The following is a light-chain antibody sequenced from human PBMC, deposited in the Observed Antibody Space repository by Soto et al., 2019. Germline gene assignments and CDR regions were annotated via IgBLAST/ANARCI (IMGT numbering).Light chain of an antibody. CDR2: GAS. CDR1: QSVTRSL. V-gene: IGKV3-20*01. Sequence: EIVLTQSPGNLSLSPGERATLSCRASQSVTRSLLAWYQQKPGQAPRLLIYGASSRATGIPDRFSGSVSGTYFTLTISRLAPEDFAVYYGQQYCSSPYTVGQGTKLEIK. CDR3: QQYCSSPYT. J-gene: IGKJ2*01.